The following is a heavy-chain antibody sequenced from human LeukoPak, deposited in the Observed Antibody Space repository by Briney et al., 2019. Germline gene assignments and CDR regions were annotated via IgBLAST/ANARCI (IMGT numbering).Heavy chain of an antibody. CDR1: GFTFDDYA. CDR3: AKGRYDYYGSGSFIDY. Sequence: LRLSCAASGFTFDDYAMHWVRQAPGKGLEWVSGISWNSGSIGYADSVKGRFTISRDNAKNSLYLQMNSLRAEDMALYYCAKGRYDYYGSGSFIDYWGQGTLVTVSS. D-gene: IGHD3-10*01. CDR2: ISWNSGSI. V-gene: IGHV3-9*03. J-gene: IGHJ4*02.